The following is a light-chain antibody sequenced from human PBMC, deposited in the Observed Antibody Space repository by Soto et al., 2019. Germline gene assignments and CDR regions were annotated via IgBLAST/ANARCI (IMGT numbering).Light chain of an antibody. CDR2: GAS. V-gene: IGKV3D-20*02. CDR3: QQRSDWFT. J-gene: IGKJ5*01. CDR1: QSISSTY. Sequence: EIVLTQSPGTLSLSPGERATLSCRASQSISSTYLAWYQQKPGQAPRLLIYGASSRATGIPVRFSGSGSGTDFTLTISSLEPEDFGLYYCQQRSDWFTFGQGTRLEIK.